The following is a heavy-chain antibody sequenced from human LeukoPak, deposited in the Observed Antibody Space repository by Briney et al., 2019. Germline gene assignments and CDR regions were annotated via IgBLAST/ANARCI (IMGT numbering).Heavy chain of an antibody. J-gene: IGHJ6*02. CDR2: ISSSSSYI. V-gene: IGHV3-21*01. D-gene: IGHD3-3*01. CDR1: GFTFSSYS. CDR3: ARDLGFKDFWSGLYGMDV. Sequence: KPGRSLRLSCAASGFTFSSYSMNWVRQAPGKGLEWVSSISSSSSYIYYADSVKGRFTISRDNAKNSLYLQMNSLRAEDTAVYYCARDLGFKDFWSGLYGMDVWGQGTTVTVSS.